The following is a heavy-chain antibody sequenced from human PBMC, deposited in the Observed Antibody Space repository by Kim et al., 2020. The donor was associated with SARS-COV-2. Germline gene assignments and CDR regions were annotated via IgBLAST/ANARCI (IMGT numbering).Heavy chain of an antibody. D-gene: IGHD6-13*01. J-gene: IGHJ4*02. CDR3: AREDAARLGYSDY. V-gene: IGHV3-21*01. Sequence: YGDSGKSRFTIYRDNAKNSLYLQMNSLRAEDTAVYYCAREDAARLGYSDYWGPGTLVTVSS.